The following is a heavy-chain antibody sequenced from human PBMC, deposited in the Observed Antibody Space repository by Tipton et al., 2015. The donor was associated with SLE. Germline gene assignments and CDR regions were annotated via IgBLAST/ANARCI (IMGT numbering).Heavy chain of an antibody. D-gene: IGHD3-10*01. CDR2: IYSDGST. Sequence: LSLTCAASGFTVRTMYMNWVRQAPGKGLEWASLIYSDGSTDYADSVKGRFTISRDNFKNTLYLQINSLRGEDTAVYYCARCRGGHYGMDVWGQGTTVTVSS. V-gene: IGHV3-66*01. CDR3: ARCRGGHYGMDV. CDR1: GFTVRTMY. J-gene: IGHJ6*02.